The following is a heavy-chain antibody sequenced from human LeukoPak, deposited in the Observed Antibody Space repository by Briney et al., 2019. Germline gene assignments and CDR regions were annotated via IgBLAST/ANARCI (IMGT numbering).Heavy chain of an antibody. CDR2: IYYSGST. D-gene: IGHD3-22*01. V-gene: IGHV4-31*03. J-gene: IGHJ3*02. CDR3: ARQGYYDSSGYSIDAFDI. Sequence: PSQTLSLTCTVSGGFISSGGYYWSWIRQHPGKGLEWIGYIYYSGSTYYNPSLKSRVTISVDTSENQFSLKLSSVTAADTAVYYCARQGYYDSSGYSIDAFDIWGQGTMVTVSS. CDR1: GGFISSGGYY.